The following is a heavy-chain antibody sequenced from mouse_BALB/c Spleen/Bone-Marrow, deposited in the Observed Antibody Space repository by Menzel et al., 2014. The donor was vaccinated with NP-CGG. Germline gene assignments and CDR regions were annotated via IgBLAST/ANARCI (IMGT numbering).Heavy chain of an antibody. Sequence: EVQLVESGGGLVKPGGSLKLSCAASGFTFSDYYMYWVRQTPEKRLEWVATISDGGSYTYYPDSVKGRFTISRDNAKNNLYLQMSSLKSEDTAMYYCARYGSSLYAMDYWGQGTSVTVSS. CDR1: GFTFSDYY. V-gene: IGHV5-4*02. D-gene: IGHD1-1*01. CDR3: ARYGSSLYAMDY. J-gene: IGHJ4*01. CDR2: ISDGGSYT.